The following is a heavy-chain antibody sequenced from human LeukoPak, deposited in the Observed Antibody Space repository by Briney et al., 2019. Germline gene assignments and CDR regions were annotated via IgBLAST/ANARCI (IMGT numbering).Heavy chain of an antibody. D-gene: IGHD2-15*01. CDR3: ARDEDTRFFDY. CDR1: GFTFSSYA. J-gene: IGHJ4*02. V-gene: IGHV3-30-3*01. Sequence: GGSLRLSCAASGFTFSSYAMHWVRQAPGKGLEWVSVISYDGSNKYYADSVKGRFTISRDNSKNTLYLQMNSLRAEDTAVYYCARDEDTRFFDYWGQGTLVTVSS. CDR2: ISYDGSNK.